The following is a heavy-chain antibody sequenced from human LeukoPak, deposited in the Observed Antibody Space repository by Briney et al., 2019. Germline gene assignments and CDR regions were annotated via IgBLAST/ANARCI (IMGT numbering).Heavy chain of an antibody. J-gene: IGHJ4*02. V-gene: IGHV4-34*01. CDR1: GGSFSDFD. D-gene: IGHD2-2*01. CDR2: VTHNGDT. CDR3: ARGITKPDPIVVVPAAIRVAQAFDY. Sequence: SETLSLTCAVSGGSFSDFDWNWIRQPPGKGPEWIGEVTHNGDTNYNPSLKSRVTISVDTSKNQFSLRLSSVTAADMAVYYCARGITKPDPIVVVPAAIRVAQAFDYWGQGTLVTVSS.